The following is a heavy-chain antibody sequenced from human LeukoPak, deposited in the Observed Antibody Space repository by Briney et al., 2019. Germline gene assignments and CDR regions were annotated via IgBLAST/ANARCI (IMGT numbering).Heavy chain of an antibody. J-gene: IGHJ4*02. D-gene: IGHD3-22*01. CDR1: GFTFSRYY. CDR3: ARDLRHYYDSSGYFS. CDR2: ISDSGSTV. Sequence: GGSLRLSCAASGFTFSRYYMSWIRQAPGKGLEWVSYISDSGSTVFYADSVKGRFTISRDNAKNSLYLQMNSLRAEDTAVYYCARDLRHYYDSSGYFSWGQGTLVTASS. V-gene: IGHV3-11*04.